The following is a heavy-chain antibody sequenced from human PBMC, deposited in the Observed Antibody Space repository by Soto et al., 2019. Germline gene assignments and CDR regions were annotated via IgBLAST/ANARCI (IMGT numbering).Heavy chain of an antibody. CDR3: ASASGLRYFDWLSSTY. J-gene: IGHJ4*02. D-gene: IGHD3-9*01. CDR1: GFTFSSYA. CDR2: ISYDGRNT. V-gene: IGHV3-30*04. Sequence: QVQLVESGGGVVQPGRSLRLSCAASGFTFSSYAMHWVRQAPGKGLEWVAVISYDGRNTYYADSVKGRFTISRDNSKNTLYLQMNSLRTEDTAVYYCASASGLRYFDWLSSTYWGQGTLVTVSS.